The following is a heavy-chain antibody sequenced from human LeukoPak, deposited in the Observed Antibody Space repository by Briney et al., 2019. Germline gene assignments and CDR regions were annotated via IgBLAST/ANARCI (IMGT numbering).Heavy chain of an antibody. CDR3: ARPRDPSGSYFFGYYYYYMDV. CDR2: MNPNSGNT. CDR1: GYTFASYD. J-gene: IGHJ6*03. D-gene: IGHD1-26*01. Sequence: GASVKVSCKASGYTFASYDINWVRQATGQGLEWMGWMNPNSGNTGYAQKFQGRVTRTRNTSISTAYMELSSLRSEDTAVYYCARPRDPSGSYFFGYYYYYMDVWGKGTTVTVSS. V-gene: IGHV1-8*01.